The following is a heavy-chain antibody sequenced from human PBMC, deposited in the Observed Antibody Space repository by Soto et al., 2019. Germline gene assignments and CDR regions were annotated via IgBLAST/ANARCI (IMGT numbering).Heavy chain of an antibody. D-gene: IGHD6-19*01. CDR3: ARGYTGGWARGGQNDY. J-gene: IGHJ4*02. CDR2: ISNGGSRI. V-gene: IGHV3-48*03. CDR1: GFTFSSYD. Sequence: GLSCAASGFTFSSYDMNWVRQAPGKGLEWISYISNGGSRIYYAESLKGRFTISRDNAKNSLHLQMNSLRAEDTAVYYCARGYTGGWARGGQNDYWGQGTLVTVSS.